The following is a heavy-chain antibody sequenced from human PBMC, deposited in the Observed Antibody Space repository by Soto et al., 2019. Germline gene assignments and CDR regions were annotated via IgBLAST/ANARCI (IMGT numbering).Heavy chain of an antibody. CDR3: ARRRYCGYDCYHKHYYGMDV. CDR2: IIPVLGTT. CDR1: GDTFSSYT. Sequence: QVQLVQSGAEVKKPGSSVKVSCRASGDTFSSYTVNWVRQAPGRGLEWLGRIIPVLGTTDYAQKFKGRVKNTGEKAHNIFYMELSSLRSEDRAVYYCARRRYCGYDCYHKHYYGMDVWGQGTTVTVAS. V-gene: IGHV1-69*08. J-gene: IGHJ6*02. D-gene: IGHD2-21*02.